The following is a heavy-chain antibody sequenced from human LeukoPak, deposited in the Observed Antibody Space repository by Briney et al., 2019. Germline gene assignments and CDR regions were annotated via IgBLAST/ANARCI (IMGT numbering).Heavy chain of an antibody. CDR2: ISDDGSNK. CDR3: ARGIRRGRWLQLLPLGWAFDI. Sequence: GGSLRLSCAASGFTFSSYWMSWVRQAPGKGLEWVAVISDDGSNKYYADSVKGRFTISRDNSKNTLYLQMNSLRAEDTAVYYCARGIRRGRWLQLLPLGWAFDIWGQGTMVTVSS. V-gene: IGHV3-30-3*01. J-gene: IGHJ3*02. CDR1: GFTFSSYW. D-gene: IGHD5-24*01.